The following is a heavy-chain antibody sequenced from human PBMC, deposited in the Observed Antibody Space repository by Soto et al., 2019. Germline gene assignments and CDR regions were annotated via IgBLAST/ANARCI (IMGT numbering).Heavy chain of an antibody. CDR2: ISVYNGNT. CDR1: GYTFSSYG. J-gene: IGHJ6*02. CDR3: ARVCSGGSCYLRRDYYYSGMDV. D-gene: IGHD2-15*01. Sequence: ASVKVSCKASGYTFSSYGISWVRQAPGQGLEWMGWISVYNGNTNYAQKLQGRVTMTTDTSTSTAYMELRSLRSDDTAVYYCARVCSGGSCYLRRDYYYSGMDVGGQGTTVT. V-gene: IGHV1-18*01.